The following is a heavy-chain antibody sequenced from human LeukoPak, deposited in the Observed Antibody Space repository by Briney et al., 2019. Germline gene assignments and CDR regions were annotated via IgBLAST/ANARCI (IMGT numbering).Heavy chain of an antibody. CDR3: TRVRGDYYFDY. CDR2: TDTSGRYV. Sequence: GGSLRLSCAASGFTFSNYGMNWVRQAPGKGLEWVSFTDTSGRYVYYGDSAKGRFTISRDNAKNSLYLQTNSLRVEDTAVYYCTRVRGDYYFDYWGQGALVTVSS. V-gene: IGHV3-21*01. J-gene: IGHJ4*02. D-gene: IGHD2-21*02. CDR1: GFTFSNYG.